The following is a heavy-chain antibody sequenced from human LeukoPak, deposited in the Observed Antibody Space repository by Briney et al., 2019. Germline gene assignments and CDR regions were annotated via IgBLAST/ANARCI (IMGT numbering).Heavy chain of an antibody. CDR2: ISGSGGST. V-gene: IGHV3-23*01. J-gene: IGHJ4*02. Sequence: GGSLRLSCAASGFTFSSYAMSWVRQAPGKGLEWVSAISGSGGSTYYADSVKGRFTISRDNSKSTMYLQMNSLRAEDTAVYYCARDSYDSSGPLYDYWGQGTLVTVSS. D-gene: IGHD3-22*01. CDR1: GFTFSSYA. CDR3: ARDSYDSSGPLYDY.